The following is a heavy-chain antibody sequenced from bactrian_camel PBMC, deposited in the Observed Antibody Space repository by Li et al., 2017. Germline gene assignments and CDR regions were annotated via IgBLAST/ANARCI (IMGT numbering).Heavy chain of an antibody. CDR3: AAGDLLCKGVHELAH. Sequence: HVQLVESGGGSVQPGGSLRLSCAASGSGFAGGFRMAWFRQTTGKEREGVAAINTGSGRAYSTYYADSVKGRFTISQDTGKNTVYLQMNGLQPEDTAMYYCAAGDLLCKGVHELAHWGQGTQVTVS. D-gene: IGHD2*01. CDR1: GSGFAGGFR. J-gene: IGHJ4*01. V-gene: IGHV3S54*01. CDR2: INTGSGRAYST.